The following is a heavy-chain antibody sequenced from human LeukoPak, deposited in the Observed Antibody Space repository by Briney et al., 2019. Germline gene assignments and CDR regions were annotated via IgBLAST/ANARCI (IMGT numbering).Heavy chain of an antibody. J-gene: IGHJ4*02. CDR1: GYTVTSYY. D-gene: IGHD2-15*01. CDR2: VSSDGTT. Sequence: PSETLSLTCSVSGYTVTSYYWNWIRQPPGKGLEWIGYVSSDGTTNYTPSLRSRLIMSVDTAKNDISLILTSVTASDTAIYYCARLDCFVEGCYNHWGRGTLVTVSS. CDR3: ARLDCFVEGCYNH. V-gene: IGHV4-59*08.